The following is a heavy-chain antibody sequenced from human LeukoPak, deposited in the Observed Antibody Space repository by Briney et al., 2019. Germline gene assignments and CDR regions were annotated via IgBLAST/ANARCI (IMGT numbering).Heavy chain of an antibody. D-gene: IGHD3-10*01. V-gene: IGHV3-48*02. J-gene: IGHJ4*02. CDR2: ISSSSSTI. CDR3: ARDPFSELLWFGELSF. Sequence: GGSLRLSCAASGFIFSSYSMNWVRQAPGKGLEWVSYISSSSSTIYYADSVKGRFTISRDNAKNSLYLQMNSLRDEDTAVYYCARDPFSELLWFGELSFWGQGTLVTVSS. CDR1: GFIFSSYS.